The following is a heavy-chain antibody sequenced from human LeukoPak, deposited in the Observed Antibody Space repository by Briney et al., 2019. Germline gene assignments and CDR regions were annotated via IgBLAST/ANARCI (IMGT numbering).Heavy chain of an antibody. Sequence: PSETLSLTCTVSGGSISSYYWSWIRQPPGKGLEWIGYIYYSGSTNYNPSLKSRVTISVDTSKNQFSLKLSSVTAADTAVYYCARLTSGSSWYGTFDYWGQGTLVTVSS. D-gene: IGHD6-13*01. CDR2: IYYSGST. CDR3: ARLTSGSSWYGTFDY. CDR1: GGSISSYY. V-gene: IGHV4-59*08. J-gene: IGHJ4*02.